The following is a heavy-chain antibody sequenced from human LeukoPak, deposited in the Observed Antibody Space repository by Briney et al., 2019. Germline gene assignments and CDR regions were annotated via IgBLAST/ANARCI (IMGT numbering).Heavy chain of an antibody. CDR2: IIPIFGTA. J-gene: IGHJ4*02. CDR1: GYTFTSYA. V-gene: IGHV1-69*13. CDR3: ARDPRYLYDSSDYFPHYFDY. D-gene: IGHD3-22*01. Sequence: ASVKVSCKASGYTFTSYAISWVRQAPGQGLEWMGGIIPIFGTANYAQKFQGRLTITADESTSTTYMELSSLRSEDTAVYYCARDPRYLYDSSDYFPHYFDYWGQGTLVTVSS.